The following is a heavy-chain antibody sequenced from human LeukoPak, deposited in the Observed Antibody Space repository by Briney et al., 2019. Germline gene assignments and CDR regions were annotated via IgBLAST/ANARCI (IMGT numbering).Heavy chain of an antibody. Sequence: GGSLRLSCAASGFTFSSYSMNWVRQAPGKGLEWVSSISSSSSYIYYADSVKGRFTISRDNSKNTLYLQMNSLRPEDTAVYYCAKPARTDYADYWGQGTLVTVSS. J-gene: IGHJ4*02. V-gene: IGHV3-21*04. CDR1: GFTFSSYS. D-gene: IGHD1-14*01. CDR2: ISSSSSYI. CDR3: AKPARTDYADY.